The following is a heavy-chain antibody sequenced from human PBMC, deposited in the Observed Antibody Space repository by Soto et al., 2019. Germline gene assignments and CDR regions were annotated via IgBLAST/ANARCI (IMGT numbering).Heavy chain of an antibody. CDR2: INSDGSST. CDR1: GFTFSIYW. CDR3: AANLLELYSSSSGIDY. D-gene: IGHD6-6*01. Sequence: EVQLVESGGGLVQPGGSLRLSCAASGFTFSIYWMHWVRQAPGKGLVWVSRINSDGSSTSYADSVKGRFTISRDNAKNTLYLQMNSLRAEDTAVYYCAANLLELYSSSSGIDYWGQGTLVTVSS. V-gene: IGHV3-74*01. J-gene: IGHJ4*02.